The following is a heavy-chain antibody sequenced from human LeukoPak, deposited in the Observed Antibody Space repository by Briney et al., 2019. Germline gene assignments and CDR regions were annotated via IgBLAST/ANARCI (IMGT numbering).Heavy chain of an antibody. Sequence: ASVKVSCKASGYTFTGYYMHWVRQAPGQGLEWMGRINPNSGGTNYAQKFQGRVTITADKSTSTAYMELSSLRSEDTAVYYCARCERGSVPGIAVAGTIWFDPWGQGTLVTVSS. CDR2: INPNSGGT. CDR3: ARCERGSVPGIAVAGTIWFDP. V-gene: IGHV1-2*06. D-gene: IGHD6-19*01. J-gene: IGHJ5*02. CDR1: GYTFTGYY.